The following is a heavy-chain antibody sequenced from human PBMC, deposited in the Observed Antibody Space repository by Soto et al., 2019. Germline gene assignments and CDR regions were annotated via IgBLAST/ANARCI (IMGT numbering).Heavy chain of an antibody. V-gene: IGHV3-21*01. CDR3: ARDRVGSKTFDY. CDR1: GFTFSSYS. CDR2: ISSSSSYI. D-gene: IGHD3-10*01. J-gene: IGHJ4*02. Sequence: EVQLVESGGGLVKPGGSLRLSCAASGFTFSSYSMNWVRQAPGKGLEWVSSISSSSSYIYYADSVKGRFTISRDNAKNALYLQMNSLRAEDTAVYYCARDRVGSKTFDYWVQGTMVTVTS.